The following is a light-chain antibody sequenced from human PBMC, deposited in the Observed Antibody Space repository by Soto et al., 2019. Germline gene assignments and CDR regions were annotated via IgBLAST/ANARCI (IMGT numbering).Light chain of an antibody. CDR2: DTS. J-gene: IGKJ1*01. V-gene: IGKV1-33*01. CDR3: QHYNNLPPTWT. Sequence: DIQMTQSPSSLSASVGDRVTITCQASQDISNYLNWYQQKPGKAPKLLIYDTSNLETGVPSRFSGSGSGTDSTFTISSLQPEDIATYYCQHYNNLPPTWTFGQGTKVEIQ. CDR1: QDISNY.